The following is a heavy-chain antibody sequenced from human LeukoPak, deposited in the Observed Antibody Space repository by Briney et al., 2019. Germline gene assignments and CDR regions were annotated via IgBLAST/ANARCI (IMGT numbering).Heavy chain of an antibody. CDR3: AKQSPSGYDSGWDWYFDF. CDR1: GFSLSSYW. Sequence: PGGSLRLSCAASGFSLSSYWMSWVRQAPGKGLEWVATINEDEREKYYVASVKGRFTIYRDSAKNPLYLQMNSLRAEDTALYYCAKQSPSGYDSGWDWYFDFWGRGTLVTVSS. CDR2: INEDEREK. V-gene: IGHV3-7*03. D-gene: IGHD6-19*01. J-gene: IGHJ2*01.